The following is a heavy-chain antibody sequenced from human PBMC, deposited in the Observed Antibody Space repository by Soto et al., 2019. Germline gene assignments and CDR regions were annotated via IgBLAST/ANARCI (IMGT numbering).Heavy chain of an antibody. CDR3: ARDPNPQDWADQ. D-gene: IGHD2-21*01. CDR1: GFKFSDYS. J-gene: IGHJ4*02. CDR2: ISRSNSTT. V-gene: IGHV3-48*04. Sequence: EVQLVESGGGLVQPGGSLRLSCAASGFKFSDYSMNWVRQAPGKGLEWVSYISRSNSTTYYAASVRGRFTISRDNAKNVLFLQLNSLRAEDTAVYYCARDPNPQDWADQWGQGTLVTVSP.